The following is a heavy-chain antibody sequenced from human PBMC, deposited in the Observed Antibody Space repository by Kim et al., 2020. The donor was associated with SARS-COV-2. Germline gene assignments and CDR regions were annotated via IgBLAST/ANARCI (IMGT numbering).Heavy chain of an antibody. V-gene: IGHV3-13*01. Sequence: PGTVKGRLHISRENANNSLYLQMNSLRAGDTAVYYCARGGVAVAGYGMDVWGQGTTVTVSS. D-gene: IGHD6-19*01. CDR3: ARGGVAVAGYGMDV. J-gene: IGHJ6*02.